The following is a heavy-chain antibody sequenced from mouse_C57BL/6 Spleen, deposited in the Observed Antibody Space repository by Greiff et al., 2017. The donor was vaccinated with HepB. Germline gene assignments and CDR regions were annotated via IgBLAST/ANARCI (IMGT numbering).Heavy chain of an antibody. CDR3: ARRPIRRYFDV. CDR1: GYTFTSYW. J-gene: IGHJ1*03. Sequence: QVQLQQPGAELVKPGASVKLSCKASGYTFTSYWVQWVKQRPGQGLEWIGEIDPSDSYTNYNQKFKGKATLTVDTSSSTAYMQLSSLTSEDSAVYYCARRPIRRYFDVWGTGTTVTVSS. V-gene: IGHV1-50*01. D-gene: IGHD3-2*02. CDR2: IDPSDSYT.